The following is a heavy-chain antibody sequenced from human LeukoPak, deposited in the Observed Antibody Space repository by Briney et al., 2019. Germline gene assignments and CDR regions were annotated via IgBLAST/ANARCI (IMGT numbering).Heavy chain of an antibody. V-gene: IGHV3-23*01. CDR3: AKDDGSSCLDY. J-gene: IGHJ4*02. CDR2: ISGSGGST. D-gene: IGHD6-13*01. Sequence: GGSLRLSCAASEFTFSSYAMSWVRQAPGKGLEWVSAISGSGGSTYYAVSVKGRFTISRDNSKNTVHLQMNSLRAEDTAVYYCAKDDGSSCLDYWGQGTLVTVSS. CDR1: EFTFSSYA.